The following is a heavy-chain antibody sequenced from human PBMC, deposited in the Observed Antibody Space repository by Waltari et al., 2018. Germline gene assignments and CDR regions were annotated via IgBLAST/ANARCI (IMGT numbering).Heavy chain of an antibody. CDR1: SYSIRSGSF. V-gene: IGHV4-38-2*02. CDR3: VRDLGGSGNSWFDA. CDR2: ISHSATT. Sequence: QVQLQESGPGLARPSETLSLTCDVSSYSIRSGSFWGWVRQPPGKGLQWIGSISHSATTYYNPSLKSRVTMSFDTSKNQFALKVTSVTAADTAIYYCVRDLGGSGNSWFDAWGQGTLVIVSS. D-gene: IGHD3-10*01. J-gene: IGHJ5*02.